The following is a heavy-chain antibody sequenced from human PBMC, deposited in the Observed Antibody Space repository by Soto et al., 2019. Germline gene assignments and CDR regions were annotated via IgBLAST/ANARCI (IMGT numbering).Heavy chain of an antibody. V-gene: IGHV1-18*01. J-gene: IGHJ4*02. CDR2: ISAYNGNT. D-gene: IGHD5-12*01. CDR1: GYTFTSYG. CDR3: ARDAVNIVATIEDYFDY. Sequence: QVQLVQSGAEVKKPGASVKVSCKASGYTFTSYGISWVRQAPGQGLEWMGWISAYNGNTNYAQELQGRVTMTTDTSTSTAYMELRSLRSDDTAVYYCARDAVNIVATIEDYFDYWGQGTLVTVSS.